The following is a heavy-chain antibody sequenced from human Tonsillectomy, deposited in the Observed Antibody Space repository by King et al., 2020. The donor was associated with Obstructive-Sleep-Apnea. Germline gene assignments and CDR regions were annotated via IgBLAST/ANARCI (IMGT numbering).Heavy chain of an antibody. J-gene: IGHJ4*02. CDR1: GFTFSSYA. CDR3: ARDPTSYYSSYYFDY. D-gene: IGHD3-9*01. Sequence: VQLVESGGGVVQPGRSLRLSCAASGFTFSSYAMHWVRQAPGKGLEWVAVISYDGSNKYYADSVKGRFTISRDNSNSTLSLQMNSLRAEDTAVYYCARDPTSYYSSYYFDYWGKGTLVTVSS. V-gene: IGHV3-30*04. CDR2: ISYDGSNK.